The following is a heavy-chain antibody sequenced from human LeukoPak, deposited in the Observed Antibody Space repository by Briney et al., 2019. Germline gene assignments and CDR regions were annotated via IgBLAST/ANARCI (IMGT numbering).Heavy chain of an antibody. CDR1: GFTFDDYA. CDR2: ISWNSGSI. Sequence: GGSLRLSWAPSGFTFDDYAMHWVRHAQGRCLEWVSCISWNSGSIGYADSVKGRFTISRDNAKNSLYLQMNSLRAEDMALYYCAKSSFSRYYGSGYYYYMDVWGKGTTATVSS. J-gene: IGHJ6*03. CDR3: AKSSFSRYYGSGYYYYMDV. D-gene: IGHD3-10*01. V-gene: IGHV3-9*03.